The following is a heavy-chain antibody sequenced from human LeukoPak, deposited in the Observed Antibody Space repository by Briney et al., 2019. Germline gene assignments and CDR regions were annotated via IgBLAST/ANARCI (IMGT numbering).Heavy chain of an antibody. J-gene: IGHJ4*02. D-gene: IGHD4-17*01. CDR1: GGTFSSYA. Sequence: SVKVSCKASGGTFSSYAISWVRQAPGQGLEWMGRIIPILGIANYAQKFQGRITITADKSTSTAYMELSSLRSEDTAVYYCARDSGALRVRPFDYWGQGTLVTVSS. CDR3: ARDSGALRVRPFDY. V-gene: IGHV1-69*04. CDR2: IIPILGIA.